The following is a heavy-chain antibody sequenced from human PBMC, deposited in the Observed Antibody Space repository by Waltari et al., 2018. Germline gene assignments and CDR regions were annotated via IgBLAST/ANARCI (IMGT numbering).Heavy chain of an antibody. V-gene: IGHV3-23*03. CDR2: IYSDGSTT. CDR3: VSMCSSDCYYFDY. J-gene: IGHJ4*02. Sequence: EVQLLESGGGLVQPGGSLRLSCVASGFTFGNYAMSWVRQGPGKGLEWVSIIYSDGSTTKYADSVKGRFIISRDNSKNMLYLQMNSLRAEDTALYYCVSMCSSDCYYFDYWGQGILVTVSS. CDR1: GFTFGNYA. D-gene: IGHD2-21*01.